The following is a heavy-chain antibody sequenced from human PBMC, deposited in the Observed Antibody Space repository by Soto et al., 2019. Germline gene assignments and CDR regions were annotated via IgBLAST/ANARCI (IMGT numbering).Heavy chain of an antibody. V-gene: IGHV3-74*01. J-gene: IGHJ3*02. CDR2: MNSDGRTT. D-gene: IGHD3-16*01. CDR3: ATFTFGRPFDT. Sequence: PGGSLRLSCAASGFNFGNNWMHWVRQAPGKGLEWVSRMNSDGRTTNYADSVKGRFTASSDSSKNTLFLQMNSLRADDTAVYFCATFTFGRPFDTWGQGTMVTVSS. CDR1: GFNFGNNW.